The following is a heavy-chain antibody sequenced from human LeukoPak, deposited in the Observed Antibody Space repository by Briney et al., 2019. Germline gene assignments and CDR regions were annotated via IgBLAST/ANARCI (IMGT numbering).Heavy chain of an antibody. CDR1: GYTFTSYG. V-gene: IGHV1-18*01. J-gene: IGHJ5*02. D-gene: IGHD3-22*01. CDR3: ARDDARYSYGYYPNGFDP. CDR2: ISGYNGYK. Sequence: ASVKLSCTASGYTFTSYGISWVRQAPGQGLEWMGWISGYNGYKHYANNDKGRVTITTDTSTSTAYMQMKSLRSDDTAVYYCARDDARYSYGYYPNGFDPWGQGTLVTVSS.